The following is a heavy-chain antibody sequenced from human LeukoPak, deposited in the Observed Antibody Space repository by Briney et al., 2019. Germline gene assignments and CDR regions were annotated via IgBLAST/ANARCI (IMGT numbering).Heavy chain of an antibody. CDR2: ISGSGGST. V-gene: IGHV3-23*01. J-gene: IGHJ4*02. Sequence: PGGSLRLSCAASGFTFSSYAMSWVRQAPEKGLEWVSAISGSGGSTYYADSVKGRFTISRDNSKNTLYLQMNSLRAEDTAVYYCAKTYRGGEWELLRSDYWGQGTLVTVSS. CDR1: GFTFSSYA. D-gene: IGHD1-26*01. CDR3: AKTYRGGEWELLRSDY.